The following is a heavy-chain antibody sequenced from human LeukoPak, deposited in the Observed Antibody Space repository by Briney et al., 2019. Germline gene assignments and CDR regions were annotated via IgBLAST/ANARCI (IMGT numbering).Heavy chain of an antibody. CDR1: GFTFSKAW. Sequence: PGGSLRLSCAASGFTFSKAWMNWVRQAPGKGLEWVAVISYDGSNKYYADSVKGRFTISRDNSKNTLYLQMSSLRAEDTAVYYCARIQPKDYWGQGTLVTVSS. V-gene: IGHV3-30*03. J-gene: IGHJ4*02. CDR3: ARIQPKDY. CDR2: ISYDGSNK.